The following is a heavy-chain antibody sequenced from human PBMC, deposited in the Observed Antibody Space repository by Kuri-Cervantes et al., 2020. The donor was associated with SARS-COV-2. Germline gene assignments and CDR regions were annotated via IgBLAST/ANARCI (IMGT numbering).Heavy chain of an antibody. CDR3: AKDRDSSSWLHWYFDL. J-gene: IGHJ2*01. V-gene: IGHV3-23*01. CDR1: GFTFSTSA. CDR2: ITGSGGST. D-gene: IGHD6-13*01. Sequence: GESLKISCAVSGFTFSTSAMNWVRQAPGKGLEWVSSITGSGGSTYYADSVKGRFTISRDNSKNTLYLQMNSLRAEDTAVYYCAKDRDSSSWLHWYFDLWGRGTLVTVSS.